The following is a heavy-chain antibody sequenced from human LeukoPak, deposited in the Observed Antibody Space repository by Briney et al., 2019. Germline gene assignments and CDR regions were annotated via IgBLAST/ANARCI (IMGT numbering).Heavy chain of an antibody. J-gene: IGHJ3*02. CDR2: ISSSSSYI. CDR1: GFTFSSYS. V-gene: IGHV3-21*01. CDR3: ARDPYYYDSSGYYYAGAFDI. D-gene: IGHD3-22*01. Sequence: PGGSLRLSCAASGFTFSSYSMNWVRQAPGKGLEWVSSISSSSSYIYYADSVKGRFTISRDNAKNSLYLQMNSLRAEDTAVYYCARDPYYYDSSGYYYAGAFDIWGQGTMVTVSS.